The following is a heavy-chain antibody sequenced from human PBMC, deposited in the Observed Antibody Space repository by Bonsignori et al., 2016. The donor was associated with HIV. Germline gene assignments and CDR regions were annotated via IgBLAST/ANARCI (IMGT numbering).Heavy chain of an antibody. J-gene: IGHJ4*02. Sequence: VRQAPGKGLEWVSSISSSSSYIYYADSVKGRFTISRDNAKNSLYLQMNSLRAEDTAVYYCARDRDYYDSSGYYSLPGYWGQGTLVTVSS. D-gene: IGHD3-22*01. CDR2: ISSSSSYI. V-gene: IGHV3-21*01. CDR3: ARDRDYYDSSGYYSLPGY.